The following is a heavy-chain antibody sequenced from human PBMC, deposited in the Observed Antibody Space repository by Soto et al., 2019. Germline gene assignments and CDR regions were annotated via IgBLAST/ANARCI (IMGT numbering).Heavy chain of an antibody. CDR1: GFTFSSYA. D-gene: IGHD3-3*01. CDR3: ATSLPLSHFAFWSDYLDA. V-gene: IGHV3-23*01. Sequence: EVQLLESGGGLAQPGGSLRLSCAASGFTFSSYAMSWVRQAPGKGLEWVSVISGSVGTTYYADSVKGRFTISRDNSKSTLYLQMNSLGADDTAVYYCATSLPLSHFAFWSDYLDAWGQGTLVTVSS. CDR2: ISGSVGTT. J-gene: IGHJ5*02.